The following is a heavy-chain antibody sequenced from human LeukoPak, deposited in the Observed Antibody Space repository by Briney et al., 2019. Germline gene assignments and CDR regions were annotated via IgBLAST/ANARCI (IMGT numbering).Heavy chain of an antibody. CDR2: IGSSGGGI. D-gene: IGHD7-27*01. Sequence: GGSLRLSCAASGFTFSTYTMYWVRHPPGKSLEWVSIIGSSGGGIHYADSVKGRFTISRDNSKNALYLQMNSLRVEDTAVYYCAIDPNWGTHSWGQGGLVTVSS. CDR1: GFTFSTYT. CDR3: AIDPNWGTHS. V-gene: IGHV3-23*01. J-gene: IGHJ4*02.